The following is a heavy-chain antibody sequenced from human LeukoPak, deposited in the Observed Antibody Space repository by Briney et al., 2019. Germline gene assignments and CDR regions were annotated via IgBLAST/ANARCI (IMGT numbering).Heavy chain of an antibody. CDR1: GFTFSSNA. V-gene: IGHV3-64D*06. CDR3: VKGSGDCLFDY. Sequence: GGSLRLSCSASGFTFSSNAMHWVRQAPGKGLEYVSAISSNGGSTYYADSVKGRFTISRDNSKNTLYLQMSSLRAEDTAVYYCVKGSGDCLFDYWGQGTLVTVSS. J-gene: IGHJ4*02. D-gene: IGHD2-21*02. CDR2: ISSNGGST.